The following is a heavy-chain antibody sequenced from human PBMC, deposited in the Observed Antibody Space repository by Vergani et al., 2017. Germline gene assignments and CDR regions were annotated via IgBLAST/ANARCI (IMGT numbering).Heavy chain of an antibody. J-gene: IGHJ3*02. CDR3: AKCGSYCLDALDI. CDR1: GGSVSSGSYY. CDR2: ISDSGST. V-gene: IGHV4-61*10. Sequence: QVQLQESGPGLVKPSETLSLTCTVSGGSVSSGSYYWSWIRQPAGKGLEWIVYISDSGSTNYNPSLKSRVTISADTSKNQFSLKLSSVTAADTAVYYCAKCGSYCLDALDIWGQGTMVTVSS. D-gene: IGHD1-26*01.